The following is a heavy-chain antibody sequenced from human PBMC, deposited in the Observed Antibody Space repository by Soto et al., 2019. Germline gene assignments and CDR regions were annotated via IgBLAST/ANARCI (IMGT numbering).Heavy chain of an antibody. CDR1: GFLFHTYI. D-gene: IGHD1-20*01. V-gene: IGHV3-48*02. J-gene: IGHJ6*02. Sequence: GGSLRLSCAASGFLFHTYIMNWVRQAPGKGLEWVSYISSSSRTTYYADSVKGRFTISRDNAKNSLYLQINSLRDDDTAVYYCARNYNSYYYNGLDVWGQGTTVTVSS. CDR3: ARNYNSYYYNGLDV. CDR2: ISSSSRTT.